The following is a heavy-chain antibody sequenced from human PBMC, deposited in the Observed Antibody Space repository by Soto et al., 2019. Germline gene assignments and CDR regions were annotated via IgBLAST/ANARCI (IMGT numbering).Heavy chain of an antibody. Sequence: SETLSLTCTVSGGSISSGGYYWSWIRQHPGKGLEWIGYIYYSGSTYYNPSLKSRVTISVDTSKNQFSLKLSSVTAADTAVYYCARDQGRYCISTSCYNWFDPWGQGTLVTVSS. V-gene: IGHV4-31*03. CDR1: GGSISSGGYY. J-gene: IGHJ5*02. CDR3: ARDQGRYCISTSCYNWFDP. D-gene: IGHD2-2*01. CDR2: IYYSGST.